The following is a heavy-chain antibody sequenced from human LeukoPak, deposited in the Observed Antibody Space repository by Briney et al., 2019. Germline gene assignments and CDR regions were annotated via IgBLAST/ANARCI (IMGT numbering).Heavy chain of an antibody. D-gene: IGHD3-16*01. Sequence: PGGSLRLSRAAPRFTFSRYSMKWVRPAPGGGLEWGSSIRSSESHIYYADSVKGRFTISRDNSKKSLYLQMNSLRVEDTAVYYCARDPGLLTSNRGRWCRGTLVIVSA. CDR3: ARDPGLLTSNRGR. J-gene: IGHJ1*01. CDR1: RFTFSRYS. CDR2: IRSSESHI. V-gene: IGHV3-21*01.